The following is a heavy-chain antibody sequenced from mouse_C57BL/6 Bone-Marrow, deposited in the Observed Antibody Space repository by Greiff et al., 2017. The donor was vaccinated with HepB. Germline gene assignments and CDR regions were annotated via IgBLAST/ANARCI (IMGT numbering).Heavy chain of an antibody. Sequence: VQLKESGPGLVKPSQSLSLTCSVTGYSITSGYYWNWIRQFPGNKLEWMGYISYDGSNNYNPSLKNRISITRDTSKNQFFLKLNSVTTEDTATYYCARGYRFAYWGQGTLVTVSA. V-gene: IGHV3-6*01. CDR1: GYSITSGYY. D-gene: IGHD2-14*01. CDR3: ARGYRFAY. CDR2: ISYDGSN. J-gene: IGHJ3*01.